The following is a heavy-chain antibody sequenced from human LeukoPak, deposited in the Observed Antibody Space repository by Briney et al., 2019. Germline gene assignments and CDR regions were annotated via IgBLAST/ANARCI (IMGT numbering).Heavy chain of an antibody. CDR3: AKDPALDIVPHNWFDP. CDR2: ISAYNGNT. V-gene: IGHV1-18*01. CDR1: GYTFTSYG. D-gene: IGHD5-12*01. J-gene: IGHJ5*02. Sequence: ASVKVSCKASGYTFTSYGISWVRQAPGQGREWMGWISAYNGNTNYAQKLQGRVTMTTDTSTSTAYMELRSLRSDDTAVYYCAKDPALDIVPHNWFDPWGQGTLVTVSS.